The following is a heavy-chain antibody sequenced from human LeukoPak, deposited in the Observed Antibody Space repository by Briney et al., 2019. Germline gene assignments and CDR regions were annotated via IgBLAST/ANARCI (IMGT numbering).Heavy chain of an antibody. V-gene: IGHV3-33*01. J-gene: IGHJ4*02. CDR1: GFTFSSYG. CDR2: IWYDGSNK. D-gene: IGHD6-19*01. CDR3: ARSNGWREYFDF. Sequence: PGGSLRLSCAASGFTFSSYGMHWVRQAPGKGLEWVAVIWYDGSNKYYADSVKGRFTISRDNSKNTLYLQMNNLRTEDTAVYYCARSNGWREYFDFWGQGTLVTVSS.